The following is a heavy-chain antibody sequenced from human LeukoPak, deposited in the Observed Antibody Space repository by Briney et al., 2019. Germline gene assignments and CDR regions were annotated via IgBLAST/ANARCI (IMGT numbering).Heavy chain of an antibody. J-gene: IGHJ6*02. D-gene: IGHD1-26*01. CDR1: GFTFSSYA. V-gene: IGHV3-30*04. Sequence: GGSLRLSCAASGFTFSSYAMHWVRQAPGKGLEWVAVISYDGSNKYYADSVKGRFTISRDNSKNTLYLQMNSLRAEDTAVYYCARETELLDYYGMDVWGQGTTVTVSS. CDR3: ARETELLDYYGMDV. CDR2: ISYDGSNK.